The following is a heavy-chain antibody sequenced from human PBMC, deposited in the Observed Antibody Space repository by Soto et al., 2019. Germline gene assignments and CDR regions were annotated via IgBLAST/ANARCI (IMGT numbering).Heavy chain of an antibody. CDR1: GGSINTFY. CDR2: IFSSGST. Sequence: PSETLSLTCTVSGGSINTFYRSWVRQPAGKGLEWIGRIFSSGSTSFNPSLESRVAMSVDTSKNHSSLNLSSVTAADMAVYYCAREGSYSAYNFAHGIQLWSFDFWGQGALVTVSS. D-gene: IGHD5-12*01. CDR3: AREGSYSAYNFAHGIQLWSFDF. V-gene: IGHV4-4*07. J-gene: IGHJ4*02.